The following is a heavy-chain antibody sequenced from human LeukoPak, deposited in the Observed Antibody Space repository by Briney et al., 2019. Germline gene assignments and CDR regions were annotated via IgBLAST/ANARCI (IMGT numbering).Heavy chain of an antibody. CDR3: AGGLPTSSSCPLDY. V-gene: IGHV4-39*01. J-gene: IGHJ4*02. D-gene: IGHD6-13*01. CDR2: IYYSGST. Sequence: PSETLSLTCTVSGGSISSSSYYWGWLRQPPGKGLEWIGSIYYSGSTYYNPSLKSRVTISVDTSKNQFSLKLSSVTAADTAVYYCAGGLPTSSSCPLDYWGQGTLVTVSS. CDR1: GGSISSSSYY.